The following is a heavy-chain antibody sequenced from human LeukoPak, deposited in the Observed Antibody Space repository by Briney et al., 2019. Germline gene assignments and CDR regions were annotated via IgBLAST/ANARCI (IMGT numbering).Heavy chain of an antibody. Sequence: SETLSLTCTVSGGSISTSSYYWGWVRQPPGKGLEWIGNIFYSGSTYYSPSLRSRVTISLDTSRNQFSLKLNSVTAADTAVYYCARDHHRSGRTLDYWGQGTLVTVSS. J-gene: IGHJ4*02. CDR1: GGSISTSSYY. D-gene: IGHD1-26*01. CDR3: ARDHHRSGRTLDY. V-gene: IGHV4-39*07. CDR2: IFYSGST.